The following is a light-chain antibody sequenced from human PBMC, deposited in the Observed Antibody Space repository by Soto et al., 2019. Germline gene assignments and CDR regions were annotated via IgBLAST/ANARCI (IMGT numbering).Light chain of an antibody. J-gene: IGLJ2*01. Sequence: QSVLTQPPSASGTPGQRITIYCSGSSSNIGSYSVNWYQQFPGTAPKLLIYNNNQRPSGVPDRFSGSKFGTSVSLAISGLQSEDEADYYCAAWDDSLNGVVFGGGTKLTVL. CDR2: NNN. V-gene: IGLV1-44*01. CDR3: AAWDDSLNGVV. CDR1: SSNIGSYS.